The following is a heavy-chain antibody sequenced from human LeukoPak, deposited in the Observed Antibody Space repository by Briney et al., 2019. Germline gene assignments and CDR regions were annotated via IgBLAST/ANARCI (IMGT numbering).Heavy chain of an antibody. CDR3: AKRASGSGTSLYYFDY. CDR1: GFTFSSYA. V-gene: IGHV3-23*01. J-gene: IGHJ4*02. D-gene: IGHD3-10*01. CDR2: ISNSAGST. Sequence: TGGSLRLSCAASGFTFSSYAMSWVRQAPGKGLEWVSVISNSAGSTFYADSVKGRFTISRDNSKNTLYLQMNSLRAEDTAVYYCAKRASGSGTSLYYFDYWGQGTLVTASS.